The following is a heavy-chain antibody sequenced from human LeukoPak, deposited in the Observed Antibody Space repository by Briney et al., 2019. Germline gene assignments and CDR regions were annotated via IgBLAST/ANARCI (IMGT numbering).Heavy chain of an antibody. D-gene: IGHD3-10*01. V-gene: IGHV1-2*04. CDR3: ATHYGSGSYSGRGYYGMDV. CDR1: GYTFTGYY. J-gene: IGHJ6*04. CDR2: INPNSGGT. Sequence: ASVKVSCKASGYTFTGYYMHWVRQAPGQGLEWMGWINPNSGGTNYAQKFQGWVTMTRDTSISTAYMELSRLRSDDTAVYYCATHYGSGSYSGRGYYGMDVWGKGPRSPSPQ.